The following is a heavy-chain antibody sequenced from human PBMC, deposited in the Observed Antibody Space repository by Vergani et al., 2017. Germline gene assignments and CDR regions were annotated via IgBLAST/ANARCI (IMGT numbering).Heavy chain of an antibody. D-gene: IGHD1-26*01. CDR3: ARGLSGSYYVGAFDY. CDR2: INHSGST. V-gene: IGHV4-34*01. CDR1: GGSFSGYY. J-gene: IGHJ4*02. Sequence: QVQLQQWGAGLLKPSETLSLTCAVYGGSFSGYYWSWIRQPTGKGLEWIGEINHSGSTNYNPSLKSRVTISVDTSKTQFSLKLSSVTAADTAVDYCARGLSGSYYVGAFDYWGQGTLVTVSS.